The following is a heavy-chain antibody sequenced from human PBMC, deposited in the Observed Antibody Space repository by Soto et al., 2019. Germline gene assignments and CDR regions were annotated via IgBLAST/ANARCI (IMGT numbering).Heavy chain of an antibody. V-gene: IGHV1-69*02. Sequence: QVQLVQSGAEVKKPGSSVKVSCKASGGTFSSYTISWVRQAPGQGLEWMGRIIPILGIANYAQKFQGRVTITADKSTSTAYMELSSLRSEDTAVYYCARDSSSRGYYYYGMDVWGQGTTVTVSS. J-gene: IGHJ6*02. D-gene: IGHD6-13*01. CDR3: ARDSSSRGYYYYGMDV. CDR1: GGTFSSYT. CDR2: IIPILGIA.